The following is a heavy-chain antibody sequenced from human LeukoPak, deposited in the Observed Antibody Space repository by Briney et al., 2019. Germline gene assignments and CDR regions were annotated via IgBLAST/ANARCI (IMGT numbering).Heavy chain of an antibody. CDR2: INPNSGGT. CDR1: GYTFIGYY. V-gene: IGHV1-2*02. D-gene: IGHD4-17*01. J-gene: IGHJ6*03. Sequence: GASVKVSCKASGYTFIGYYMHWVRQAPGQGLEWMGWINPNSGGTNYAQKFQGRVTMTRDTSINTAYMDLCRLRSDDTAVYYCARGTVTSSHYYMDVWGKGTTVTISS. CDR3: ARGTVTSSHYYMDV.